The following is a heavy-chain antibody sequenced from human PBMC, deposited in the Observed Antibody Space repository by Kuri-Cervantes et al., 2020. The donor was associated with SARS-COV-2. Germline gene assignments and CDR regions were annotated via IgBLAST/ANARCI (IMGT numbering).Heavy chain of an antibody. J-gene: IGHJ6*02. CDR2: INHSGST. D-gene: IGHD6-19*01. CDR3: ARGQWAGHSSGWYKPPVFYYGRDV. CDR1: GGSSSGYY. V-gene: IGHV4-34*01. Sequence: SDLLSLTCAVYGGSSSGYYWSWNRQPPGKGLEWIGEINHSGSTNYNPSLKSRVTVSVDTSKNQFSLKLSSVTAADTAVYYCARGQWAGHSSGWYKPPVFYYGRDVWGQGTTVTVSS.